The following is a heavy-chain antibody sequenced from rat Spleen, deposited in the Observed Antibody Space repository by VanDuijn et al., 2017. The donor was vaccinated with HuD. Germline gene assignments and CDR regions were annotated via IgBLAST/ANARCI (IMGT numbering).Heavy chain of an antibody. CDR2: ITSGGSNT. Sequence: EVQLVESGGGLVQPGRSLKLSCAASGFTFSSFAMAWVRQAPKKGLEWVATITSGGSNTYYPDSVKGRFTISRDNAKSTLYLQMDSLRSEDTATYYCAKERDYGYTHYFDYWGQGVMVTVSS. V-gene: IGHV5-25*01. CDR3: AKERDYGYTHYFDY. CDR1: GFTFSSFA. D-gene: IGHD1-9*01. J-gene: IGHJ2*01.